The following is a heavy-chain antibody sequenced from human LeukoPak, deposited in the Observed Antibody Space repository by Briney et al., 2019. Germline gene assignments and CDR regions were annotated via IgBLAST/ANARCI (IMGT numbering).Heavy chain of an antibody. V-gene: IGHV3-30*18. CDR3: AKDGSVRGYPCNFQH. CDR1: GFTFSSYG. Sequence: PGGSLRLSCAASGFTFSSYGMHWVRQAPGKGLEWVAVISYDGSNKYYADSVKGRFTISRDNSKNTLYLQMNSLRAEDTAVYYCAKDGSVRGYPCNFQHWGQGTLVTVSS. D-gene: IGHD3-10*01. CDR2: ISYDGSNK. J-gene: IGHJ1*01.